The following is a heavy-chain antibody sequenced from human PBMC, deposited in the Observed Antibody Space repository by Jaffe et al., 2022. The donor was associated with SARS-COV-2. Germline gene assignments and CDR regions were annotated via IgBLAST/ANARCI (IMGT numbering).Heavy chain of an antibody. CDR3: AREAQGAYIAVAGTFYYYYMDV. D-gene: IGHD6-19*01. J-gene: IGHJ6*03. Sequence: EVQLVESGGGLVQPGGSLRLSCAASGFTFSSYSMNWVRQAPGKGLEWVSYISSSSSTIYYADSVKGRFTISRDNAKNSLYLQMNSLRAEDTAVYYCAREAQGAYIAVAGTFYYYYMDVWGKGTTVTVSS. CDR1: GFTFSSYS. CDR2: ISSSSSTI. V-gene: IGHV3-48*01.